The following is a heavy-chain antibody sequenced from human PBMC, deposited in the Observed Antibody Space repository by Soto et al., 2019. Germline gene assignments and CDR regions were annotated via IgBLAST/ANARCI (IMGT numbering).Heavy chain of an antibody. D-gene: IGHD4-17*01. V-gene: IGHV3-53*01. CDR2: IYASDST. CDR3: ATPVTRLIAFDL. CDR1: GFTVSSHY. Sequence: GGSLRLSCVASGFTVSSHYMTWVRQTPGKWLEWVSIIYASDSTFYADSVKGRFTISRDNSKNTVYLQLNSLRAEDTAVYYCATPVTRLIAFDLWGQGTMVTVSS. J-gene: IGHJ3*01.